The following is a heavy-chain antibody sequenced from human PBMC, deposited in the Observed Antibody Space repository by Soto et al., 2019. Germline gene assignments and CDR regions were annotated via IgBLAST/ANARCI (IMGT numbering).Heavy chain of an antibody. Sequence: QVQLVQSGAEVKKPGSSVKVSCKASGGTFSGYAISWVRQPPGQGLEWMGGIIPISDTTNYTQKFQGRVTITADESTSTAYMELSSLRSEDTAVYYCARSQGSSTSLEIYYYYYGMDVWGQGTTVTVSS. CDR1: GGTFSGYA. J-gene: IGHJ6*02. V-gene: IGHV1-69*01. CDR3: ARSQGSSTSLEIYYYYYGMDV. D-gene: IGHD2-2*01. CDR2: IIPISDTT.